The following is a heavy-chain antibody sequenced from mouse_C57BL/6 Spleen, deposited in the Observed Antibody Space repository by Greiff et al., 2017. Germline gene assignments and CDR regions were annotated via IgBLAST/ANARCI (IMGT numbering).Heavy chain of an antibody. CDR2: INPSTGGT. J-gene: IGHJ3*01. Sequence: VQLQQSGPELVKPGASVKISCKASGYSFTGYYMNWVKQSPEKSLEWIGEINPSTGGTTYNQKFKAKATLTVDKSSSTAYMQLKSLTSEDSAVYYCAGGSSGYVGFAYWGQGTLVTVSA. D-gene: IGHD3-2*02. CDR3: AGGSSGYVGFAY. CDR1: GYSFTGYY. V-gene: IGHV1-42*01.